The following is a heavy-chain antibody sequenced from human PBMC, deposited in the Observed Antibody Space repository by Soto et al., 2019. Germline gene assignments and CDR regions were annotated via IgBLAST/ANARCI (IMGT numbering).Heavy chain of an antibody. V-gene: IGHV3-30*18. CDR1: GFTFSSYG. D-gene: IGHD6-19*01. CDR2: ISSDGSNE. Sequence: PGGSLRLSCVASGFTFSSYGMYWVRQAPGKGLEWVAVISSDGSNEYYADSVKGRFTISRDNSKNTLYLQMNSLRAEDTAVYYCAKDPIAVAGNNYYRMDVWGQGTTVTVSS. CDR3: AKDPIAVAGNNYYRMDV. J-gene: IGHJ6*02.